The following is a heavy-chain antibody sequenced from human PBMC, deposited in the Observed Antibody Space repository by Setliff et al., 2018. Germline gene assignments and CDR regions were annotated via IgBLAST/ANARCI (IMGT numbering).Heavy chain of an antibody. CDR1: GYSFSTYA. D-gene: IGHD2-2*02. CDR3: ARGREYCSRTSCYIDY. Sequence: GASVKVSCKASGYSFSTYAMHWVRQAPGQRLEWMGWINGGNGNTKYSQKFQGRITITRDTSASTAYMEMSSLRSEDTAVYYCARGREYCSRTSCYIDYWGQGALVTVSS. V-gene: IGHV1-3*01. CDR2: INGGNGNT. J-gene: IGHJ4*02.